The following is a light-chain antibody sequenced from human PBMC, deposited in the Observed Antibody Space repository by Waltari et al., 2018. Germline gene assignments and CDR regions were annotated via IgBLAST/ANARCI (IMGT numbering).Light chain of an antibody. J-gene: IGKJ5*01. CDR1: QSISRY. CDR2: AAS. V-gene: IGKV1-39*01. Sequence: DIQMTQSPLSLSASVGDRVTIPCRASQSISRYLNWYQQKPGKAPKLLIYAASSLHSGVPSRFSGSGSGTDFTLSISSLQPEDFATYFCQQTYGTPPITFGQGTRLEIK. CDR3: QQTYGTPPIT.